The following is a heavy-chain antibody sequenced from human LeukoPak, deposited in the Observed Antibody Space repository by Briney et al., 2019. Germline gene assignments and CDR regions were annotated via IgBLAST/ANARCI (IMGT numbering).Heavy chain of an antibody. CDR2: INWNGGST. V-gene: IGHV3-20*04. Sequence: GGSLRLSCAASGFTFDDYGMSWVRQAPGKGQEWVSGINWNGGSTGYADSVKGRFTISRDNAKNSLYLQMNSLRAEDTALYYCATDISGYYFSNWFDPSGQGTLVTVSS. CDR1: GFTFDDYG. J-gene: IGHJ5*02. D-gene: IGHD3-22*01. CDR3: ATDISGYYFSNWFDP.